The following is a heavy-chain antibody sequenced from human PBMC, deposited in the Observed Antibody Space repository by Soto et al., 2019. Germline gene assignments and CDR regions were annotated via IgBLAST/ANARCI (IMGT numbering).Heavy chain of an antibody. CDR2: IHGSGAGT. CDR3: AKDAVARNGGWDWFDP. J-gene: IGHJ5*02. Sequence: EVQLLESGGGLVQPGGSLRLSCAASGFTFSNYAMSWVRQAPGKGLEWVSSIHGSGAGTYYADSVKGRFTVSRDDSKETLYLQMMNQTVDDTAVYYCAKDAVARNGGWDWFDPWGQGTLVTVAS. V-gene: IGHV3-23*01. CDR1: GFTFSNYA. D-gene: IGHD6-19*01.